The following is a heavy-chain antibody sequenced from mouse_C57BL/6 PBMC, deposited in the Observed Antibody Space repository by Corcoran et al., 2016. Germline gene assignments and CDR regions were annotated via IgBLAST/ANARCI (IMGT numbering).Heavy chain of an antibody. Sequence: EVQLQQSGPELVKPGASVKISCKASGYTFTDYYMNWVKQSHGKSLEWIGDINPNNGGTSYNQKFKGKATLTVDKSSSTAYMELRSLTSEDSAVYYCAPWSFAYWGQGTLVTVSA. CDR3: APWSFAY. D-gene: IGHD1-1*02. J-gene: IGHJ3*01. CDR2: INPNNGGT. V-gene: IGHV1-26*01. CDR1: GYTFTDYY.